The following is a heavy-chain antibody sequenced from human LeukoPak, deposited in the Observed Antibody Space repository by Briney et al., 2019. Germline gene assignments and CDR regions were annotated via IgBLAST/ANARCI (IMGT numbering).Heavy chain of an antibody. CDR3: ARGQYYGSGSYYNVMSDY. Sequence: PSETLSLTCTVSGGSISSSSYYWGWIRQPPGKGLEWIGSIYYSGSTYCNPSLKSRVTISVDTSKNQFSLKLGSVTAADTAVYYCARGQYYGSGSYYNVMSDYWGQGTLVTVSS. D-gene: IGHD3-10*01. J-gene: IGHJ4*02. CDR2: IYYSGST. CDR1: GGSISSSSYY. V-gene: IGHV4-39*07.